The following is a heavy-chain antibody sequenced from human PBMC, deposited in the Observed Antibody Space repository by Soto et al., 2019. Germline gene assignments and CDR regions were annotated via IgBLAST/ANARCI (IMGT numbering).Heavy chain of an antibody. CDR1: GGSISSYY. CDR2: IYYSGST. D-gene: IGHD1-26*01. V-gene: IGHV4-59*01. Sequence: PSETLSLTCTVSGGSISSYYWSWIRQPPGKGLEWIGYIYYSGSTNYNPSLKSRVTISVDTSKNQFSLKLSSGTAADTAVYYCARGSGSYYGFDYWGQGTLVTVSS. CDR3: ARGSGSYYGFDY. J-gene: IGHJ4*02.